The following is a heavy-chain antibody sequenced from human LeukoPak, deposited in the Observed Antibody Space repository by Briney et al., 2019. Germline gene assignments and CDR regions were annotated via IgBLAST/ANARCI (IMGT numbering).Heavy chain of an antibody. CDR2: IKQDGSEK. D-gene: IGHD3-10*01. Sequence: GGSLRLSCAASGFTFSSYWMSWVRQAPGKGLEWVANIKQDGSEKYYVDSVKGRFTISRDNAKNSLYLQMNSLRAEDTAVYYCAREGVRYYYYYYMDVWGKGTTVTISS. CDR3: AREGVRYYYYYYMDV. CDR1: GFTFSSYW. J-gene: IGHJ6*03. V-gene: IGHV3-7*01.